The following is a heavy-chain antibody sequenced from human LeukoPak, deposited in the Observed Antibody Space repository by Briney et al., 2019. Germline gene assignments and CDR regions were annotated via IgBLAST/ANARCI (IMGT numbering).Heavy chain of an antibody. CDR3: ARGGLSYDSRSWFDY. V-gene: IGHV4-59*01. D-gene: IGHD3-22*01. CDR1: GGSISNYY. Sequence: KPSETQALPRTVSGGSISNYYWSWMRQPPGKGLEWIGYIYYSGSTNYNPSLKSRVTISVDTPKNQFSLKLTSVTAADTAVYYCARGGLSYDSRSWFDYWGQG. J-gene: IGHJ4*02. CDR2: IYYSGST.